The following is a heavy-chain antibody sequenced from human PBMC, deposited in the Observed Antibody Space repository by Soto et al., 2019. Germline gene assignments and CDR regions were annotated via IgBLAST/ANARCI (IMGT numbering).Heavy chain of an antibody. CDR1: GYTSTSDY. Sequence: SVKVSCDASGYTSTSDYMHWVRQAPVQGLEWMGMINPSGDSTSYAQKFQGRVTMTRDTSTSTVYMELRRLTSEDTALYYCATIGYYYYHAMDVWGQGTTVTVSS. CDR2: INPSGDST. J-gene: IGHJ6*02. CDR3: ATIGYYYYHAMDV. V-gene: IGHV1-46*01.